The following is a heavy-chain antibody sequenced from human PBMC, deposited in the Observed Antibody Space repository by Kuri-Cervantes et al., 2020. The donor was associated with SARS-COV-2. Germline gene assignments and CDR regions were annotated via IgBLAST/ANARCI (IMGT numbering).Heavy chain of an antibody. CDR2: ISSSSSYS. V-gene: IGHV3-11*06. D-gene: IGHD3-10*01. CDR1: GFTFSGYW. Sequence: LSLTCSASGFTFSGYWLNRVRQAPGKGLEWVSYISSSSSYSYYADSVKGRFSISRDNAKNSLSLQMNSLRAEDTAVYYCARHYGSGSYSFMHVWGKGTPVTVSS. J-gene: IGHJ6*03. CDR3: ARHYGSGSYSFMHV.